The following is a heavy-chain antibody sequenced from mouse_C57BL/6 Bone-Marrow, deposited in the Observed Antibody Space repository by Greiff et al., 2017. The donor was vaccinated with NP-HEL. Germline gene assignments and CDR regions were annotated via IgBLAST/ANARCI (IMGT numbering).Heavy chain of an antibody. J-gene: IGHJ3*01. CDR1: GYTFTSYW. Sequence: VQLQQSGAELVMPGASVKLSCKASGYTFTSYWMHWVKQRPGQGLEWIGEIDPSDSYTNYNQKFKGKSTLTVDKSSSTAYMQLSSLTSEDSAVYYCARSFITTVVATKAWFAYWGQGTLVTVSA. D-gene: IGHD1-1*01. V-gene: IGHV1-69*01. CDR2: IDPSDSYT. CDR3: ARSFITTVVATKAWFAY.